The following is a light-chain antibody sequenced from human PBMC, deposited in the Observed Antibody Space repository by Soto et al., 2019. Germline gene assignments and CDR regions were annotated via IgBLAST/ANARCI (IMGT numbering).Light chain of an antibody. CDR3: QQRSNGLS. J-gene: IGKJ3*01. CDR2: DAS. Sequence: EIVLTQSPAILSLSPGGRATFSCRASQSVSRNLDWYQHKPGQTPRLLIYDASNRATGIPVRFSGSGSGTDFNLTISSLEPEDFAVYYCQQRSNGLSFGPGTKVDIK. V-gene: IGKV3-11*01. CDR1: QSVSRN.